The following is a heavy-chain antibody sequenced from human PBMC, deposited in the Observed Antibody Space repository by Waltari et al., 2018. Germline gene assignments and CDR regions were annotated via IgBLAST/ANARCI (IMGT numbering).Heavy chain of an antibody. CDR1: GGSISSYY. CDR2: IYYSGST. V-gene: IGHV4-59*01. Sequence: QVQLQESGPGLVKPSETLSLTCTVSGGSISSYYWSWIRQPPGKGLEWIGYIYYSGSTNYIPSLKSRVTMAGDTSISTAYMELSSLRPDDTAVYYCARDPVPNNYGPGTYFHYNWFDPWGQGTLVTVSS. J-gene: IGHJ5*02. CDR3: ARDPVPNNYGPGTYFHYNWFDP. D-gene: IGHD3-10*01.